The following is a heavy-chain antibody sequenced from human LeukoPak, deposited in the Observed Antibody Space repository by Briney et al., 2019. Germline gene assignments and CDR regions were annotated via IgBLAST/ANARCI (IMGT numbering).Heavy chain of an antibody. V-gene: IGHV3-21*01. D-gene: IGHD3-22*01. J-gene: IGHJ4*02. CDR3: ARHVVGVGFDY. CDR1: GFTFSSYS. CDR2: ITSSSSYI. Sequence: GGSLRLSCAASGFTFSSYSMNWVRQAPGKGLEWVSSITSSSSYIYYADSVKGRFTISRDNAKNSLYLQMNSLRTEDTAVYYCARHVVGVGFDYWGQGTLVTVSS.